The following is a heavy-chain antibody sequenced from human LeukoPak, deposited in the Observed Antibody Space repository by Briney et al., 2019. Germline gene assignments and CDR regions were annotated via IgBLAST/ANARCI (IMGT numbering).Heavy chain of an antibody. Sequence: PSETLSLTCTVSGGSISSYYWSWIRQPAGKGLEWIGEINHSGSTNYNPSLKSRVTISVDTSKNQFSLKLSSVTAADTAVYYCARGQTTVLRFLEWLPVGPFDYWGQGTLVTVSS. V-gene: IGHV4-34*01. J-gene: IGHJ4*02. D-gene: IGHD3-3*01. CDR3: ARGQTTVLRFLEWLPVGPFDY. CDR1: GGSISSYY. CDR2: INHSGST.